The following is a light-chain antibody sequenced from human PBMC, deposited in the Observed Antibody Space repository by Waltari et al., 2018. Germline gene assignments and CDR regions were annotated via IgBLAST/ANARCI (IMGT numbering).Light chain of an antibody. CDR1: QSVGTY. Sequence: EIVLTQSPAILSFSPGERATLSCRASQSVGTYLAWYQQRPGQSPRLLIYDASYRATGIPGRFSGSESETDFTLTISSLQPEDFAVYYCQQRRSWPLTFGGGTRVQI. CDR3: QQRRSWPLT. V-gene: IGKV3-11*01. J-gene: IGKJ4*01. CDR2: DAS.